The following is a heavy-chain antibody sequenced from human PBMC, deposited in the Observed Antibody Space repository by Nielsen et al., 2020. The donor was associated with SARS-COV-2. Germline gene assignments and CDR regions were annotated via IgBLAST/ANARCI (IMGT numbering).Heavy chain of an antibody. CDR2: ISWNSGSI. V-gene: IGHV3-9*01. CDR3: ARDLPLDHISYIDY. Sequence: GGSLRLSCAASGFTFDDYAMHWVRQAPGKGLEWVSGISWNSGSIGYADSVKGRFTISRDNAKNSLYLQVNSLRAEDTAVYYCARDLPLDHISYIDYWGQGTLVTVSS. D-gene: IGHD2-21*01. CDR1: GFTFDDYA. J-gene: IGHJ4*02.